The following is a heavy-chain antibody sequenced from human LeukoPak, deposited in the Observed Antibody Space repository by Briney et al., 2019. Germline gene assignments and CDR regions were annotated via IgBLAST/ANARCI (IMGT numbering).Heavy chain of an antibody. J-gene: IGHJ6*02. V-gene: IGHV4-34*01. CDR3: ARVSGYYGSGSYYSNYYGMDV. Sequence: SETLSLTCAVYGGSFSGYYWSWIRQPPGKGLEWIGEINHSGSTNYNPSLKSRVTISVDTSKNQFSLKLSSVTAADTAVYYCARVSGYYGSGSYYSNYYGMDVWGQGTTVTVSS. CDR1: GGSFSGYY. D-gene: IGHD3-10*01. CDR2: INHSGST.